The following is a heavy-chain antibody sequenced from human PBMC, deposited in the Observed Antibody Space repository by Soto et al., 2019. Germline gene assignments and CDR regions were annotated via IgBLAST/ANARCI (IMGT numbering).Heavy chain of an antibody. V-gene: IGHV4-34*01. D-gene: IGHD5-12*01. J-gene: IGHJ6*02. Sequence: SETLSLTCAVYGGSFSGYYWSWIRQPPGKGLEWIGEINHSGSTNYNPSLKSRVTISVDTSKNQFSLKLSSVTAADTAVYYCARGKGEMATIGSPMDVWGQGTTVTVSS. CDR2: INHSGST. CDR3: ARGKGEMATIGSPMDV. CDR1: GGSFSGYY.